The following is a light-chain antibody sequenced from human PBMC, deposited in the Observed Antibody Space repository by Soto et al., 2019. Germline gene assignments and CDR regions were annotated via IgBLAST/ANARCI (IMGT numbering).Light chain of an antibody. V-gene: IGKV3-15*01. J-gene: IGKJ2*01. CDR1: QSISNN. CDR2: RAS. CDR3: QQYDAWPYT. Sequence: EKVMTQSPVTLSMSPGESATLSCRASQSISNNLAWYHQKPGQAPRLLIYRASTRATGIPARFSGSGSGTEFTLTISSLQPEDFAIYYCQQYDAWPYTFGQGTELEI.